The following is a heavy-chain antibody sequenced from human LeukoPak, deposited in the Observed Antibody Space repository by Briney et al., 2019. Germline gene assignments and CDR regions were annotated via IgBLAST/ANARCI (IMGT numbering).Heavy chain of an antibody. J-gene: IGHJ4*02. Sequence: SETLSLTCAVYGGSFSGYYWSWIRQPPGKGLEWIGEINHSGSTNYNPSLKSRVTISVDTSKNQFSLKLSSVTAADTAVYYCARGRRIATCDYWGQGTLVTVSS. D-gene: IGHD6-13*01. CDR1: GGSFSGYY. V-gene: IGHV4-34*01. CDR3: ARGRRIATCDY. CDR2: INHSGST.